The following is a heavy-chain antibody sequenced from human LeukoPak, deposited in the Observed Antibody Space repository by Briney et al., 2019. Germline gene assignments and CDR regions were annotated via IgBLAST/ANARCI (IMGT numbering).Heavy chain of an antibody. Sequence: ASVKVSCKASGYTFTSYGISWVRQAPGQGLEWMGWISAYNGNTNYAQKLQGRVTMTTDTSTSTAYMELRSLRSDDTAVYYCARDRSSWGLTPYYDILTGDQTFYYYYGMDVWGQGTTVTVSS. J-gene: IGHJ6*02. CDR1: GYTFTSYG. D-gene: IGHD3-9*01. V-gene: IGHV1-18*01. CDR3: ARDRSSWGLTPYYDILTGDQTFYYYYGMDV. CDR2: ISAYNGNT.